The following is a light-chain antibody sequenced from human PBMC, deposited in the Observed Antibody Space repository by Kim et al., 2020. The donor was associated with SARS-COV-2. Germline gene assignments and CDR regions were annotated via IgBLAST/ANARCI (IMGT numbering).Light chain of an antibody. J-gene: IGLJ3*02. CDR3: AAWYDSLNSPL. Sequence: GQSVTISCSGSSSDIGSNTVDCYQQHPRRAPTLLIYTNNHRPPEVPARFSCAKSYTSASLPIGGLQSDDEADYYCAAWYDSLNSPLFGGGTQLTVL. CDR2: TNN. CDR1: SSDIGSNT. V-gene: IGLV1-44*01.